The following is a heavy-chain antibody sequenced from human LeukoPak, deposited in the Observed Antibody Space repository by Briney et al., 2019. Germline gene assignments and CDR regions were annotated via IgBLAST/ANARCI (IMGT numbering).Heavy chain of an antibody. D-gene: IGHD2/OR15-2a*01. Sequence: GSLRLSCASSGFTFSNYWMHWVRQAPGKGLVWIGEIYHSGSRNYNPSLKSRITISLDESSNQFSLKVTSVTAADTAVYYCARAPGNPRGLDYWGQGNLVTVSS. V-gene: IGHV4-4*02. CDR2: IYHSGSR. J-gene: IGHJ4*02. CDR3: ARAPGNPRGLDY. CDR1: GFTFSNYW.